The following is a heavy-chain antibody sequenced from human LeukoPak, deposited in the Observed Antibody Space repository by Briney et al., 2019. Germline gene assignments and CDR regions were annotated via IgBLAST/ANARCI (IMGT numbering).Heavy chain of an antibody. Sequence: GRSLRLSCAASGFTFSSYGMHWVRQAPGKGLEWVAVISYDGSNKYYADSVKGRFTISRDNSKNTLYLQMNSLRAEDTAVYYCLAAMVTGFDYWGQGTLVTVSS. J-gene: IGHJ4*02. CDR1: GFTFSSYG. CDR3: LAAMVTGFDY. V-gene: IGHV3-30*03. CDR2: ISYDGSNK. D-gene: IGHD5-18*01.